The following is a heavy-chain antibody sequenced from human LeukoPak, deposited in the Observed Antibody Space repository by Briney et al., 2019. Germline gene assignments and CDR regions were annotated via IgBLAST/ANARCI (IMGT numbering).Heavy chain of an antibody. CDR1: GFTLSRYW. V-gene: IGHV3-30*02. CDR2: GRYDGSNK. CDR3: AKRPPGSGLDY. J-gene: IGHJ4*02. D-gene: IGHD3-10*01. Sequence: GGSLRLSCVASGFTLSRYWMSWVRQAPGKGLEWVAFGRYDGSNKNYADSVQGRFTISRDNSKNTLYLHMTSLRAEDTAVYYCAKRPPGSGLDYWGQGTLVTVSS.